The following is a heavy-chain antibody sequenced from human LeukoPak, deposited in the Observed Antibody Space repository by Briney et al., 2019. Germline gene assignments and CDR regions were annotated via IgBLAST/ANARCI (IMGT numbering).Heavy chain of an antibody. V-gene: IGHV3-23*01. CDR3: AKGRPYDILTGYEYYFDY. D-gene: IGHD3-9*01. CDR1: GFTFSSYA. CDR2: ISGSGGST. Sequence: PGGSLRLSCAASGFTFSSYAMSWVRQAPGKGLEWVSAISGSGGSTYYADSVKGRFTISRDNSKNTLYLQMNSLRAEDTAVYYCAKGRPYDILTGYEYYFDYSGQGTLVTVSS. J-gene: IGHJ4*02.